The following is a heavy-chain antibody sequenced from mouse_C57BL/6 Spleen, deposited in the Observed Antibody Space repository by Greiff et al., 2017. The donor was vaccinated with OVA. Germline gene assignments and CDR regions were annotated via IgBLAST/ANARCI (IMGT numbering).Heavy chain of an antibody. CDR3: ARKEISYWYFDV. CDR1: GFTFSDYG. Sequence: EVKLEESGGGLVKPGGSLKLSCAASGFTFSDYGMHWVRQAPEKGLEWVAYISSGSSTIYYADTVKGRFTISRDNAKNTLFLQMTSLRSEDTAMYYCARKEISYWYFDVWGTGTTVTVSS. V-gene: IGHV5-17*01. J-gene: IGHJ1*03. CDR2: ISSGSSTI.